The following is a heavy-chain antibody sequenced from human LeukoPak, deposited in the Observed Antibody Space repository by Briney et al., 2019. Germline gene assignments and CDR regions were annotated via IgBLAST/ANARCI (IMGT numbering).Heavy chain of an antibody. CDR2: IYYSGST. V-gene: IGHV4-30-4*08. J-gene: IGHJ4*02. CDR3: AREGYYGGNYGY. CDR1: GGSMSSGDYY. D-gene: IGHD4-23*01. Sequence: PSQTLSLTCTVSGGSMSSGDYYWRWIRQPPGKGLEWIGYIYYSGSTYYNPSLKSRVTISVDTSKNQFSLKLSSVTAADTAVYYCAREGYYGGNYGYWGQGTLVTVSS.